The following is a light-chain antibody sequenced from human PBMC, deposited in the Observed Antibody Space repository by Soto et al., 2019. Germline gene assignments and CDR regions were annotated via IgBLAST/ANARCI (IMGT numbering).Light chain of an antibody. Sequence: DIVMTQTPLSSPVTLGQPASISCRSSQSLVHSDGYTYLSWLQQRPGQPPRLLIYKISNRLSGVPDRFSGSGAETDFTLKISRVEAEDVGVYYCMQATHPFTFGPGTKVDIK. CDR1: QSLVHSDGYTY. CDR2: KIS. V-gene: IGKV2-24*01. CDR3: MQATHPFT. J-gene: IGKJ3*01.